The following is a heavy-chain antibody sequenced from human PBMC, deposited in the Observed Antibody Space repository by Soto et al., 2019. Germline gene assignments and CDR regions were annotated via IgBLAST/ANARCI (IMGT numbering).Heavy chain of an antibody. CDR1: GYTFTSYA. D-gene: IGHD4-17*01. V-gene: IGHV1-3*01. Sequence: QVQLVQSGAEVKKPGASVKVSCKASGYTFTSYAMHWVRQAPGQRLEWMGWINAGNGNTKYSQKFQGRVTITRDTSASTAYMELSSLRSEDTAVYYCARDTNEYGDYGVVTWFDPWGQGTLVTVSS. J-gene: IGHJ5*02. CDR3: ARDTNEYGDYGVVTWFDP. CDR2: INAGNGNT.